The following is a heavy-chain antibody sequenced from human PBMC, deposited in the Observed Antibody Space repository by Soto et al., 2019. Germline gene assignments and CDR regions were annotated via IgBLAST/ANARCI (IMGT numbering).Heavy chain of an antibody. D-gene: IGHD1-1*01. V-gene: IGHV1-18*01. Sequence: QVQLVQSGAEVKKPGASVKVSCKASGYTFTNFGITWVRQAPGQGLEWMGWISAYNGNTNYAQNFQGRVTMTTDTPTATAYMKMRSLSSDDTDVYSCARGGTPIEYWGQGTLVTVSS. CDR3: ARGGTPIEY. CDR1: GYTFTNFG. CDR2: ISAYNGNT. J-gene: IGHJ4*02.